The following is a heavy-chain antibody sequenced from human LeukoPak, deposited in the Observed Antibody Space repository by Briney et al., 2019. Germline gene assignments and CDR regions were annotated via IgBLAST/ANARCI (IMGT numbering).Heavy chain of an antibody. J-gene: IGHJ4*02. CDR1: GGSISSGGYY. Sequence: SQTLSLTCTVSGGSISSGGYYWSWIRQPPGKGLEWIGYIYHSGSTYYNPSLKSRVTISVDRSKNQFSLKLSSVTAADTAVYYCARVGVGATTTLDYWGQGTLVTVSS. V-gene: IGHV4-30-2*01. D-gene: IGHD1-26*01. CDR2: IYHSGST. CDR3: ARVGVGATTTLDY.